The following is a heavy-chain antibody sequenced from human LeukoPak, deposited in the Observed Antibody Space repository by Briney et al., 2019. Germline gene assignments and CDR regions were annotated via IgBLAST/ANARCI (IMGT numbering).Heavy chain of an antibody. CDR2: IREGYI. CDR1: GFILSDYA. J-gene: IGHJ5*02. D-gene: IGHD3-10*01. Sequence: GGSLRLFCEASGFILSDYAVNWVRQAPGKGLEWGSSIREGYIYYADSVKRRFTISRDNAKTSVYLQMNSLSAGDTALYYCAREITSVLSRGWLDAWGQGILVTVSS. V-gene: IGHV3-69-1*02. CDR3: AREITSVLSRGWLDA.